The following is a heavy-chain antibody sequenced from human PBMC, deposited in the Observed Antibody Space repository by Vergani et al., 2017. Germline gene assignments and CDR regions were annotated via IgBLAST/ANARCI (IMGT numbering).Heavy chain of an antibody. V-gene: IGHV3-30*18. Sequence: VQLVESGGGLVKPGGSLRLSCAASGFTFSSYSMNWVRQAPGKGLEWVAVISYDGSNKYYADSVKGRFTISRDNSKNTLYLQMNSLRAEDTAVYYCAKQAVAGTFGYWGQGTLVTVSS. CDR2: ISYDGSNK. J-gene: IGHJ4*02. CDR1: GFTFSSYS. D-gene: IGHD6-19*01. CDR3: AKQAVAGTFGY.